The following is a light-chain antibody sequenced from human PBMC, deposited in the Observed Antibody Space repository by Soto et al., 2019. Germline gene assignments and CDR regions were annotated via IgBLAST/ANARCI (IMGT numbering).Light chain of an antibody. V-gene: IGLV1-40*01. CDR2: GNS. CDR3: LSYDRSLSGSV. J-gene: IGLJ1*01. Sequence: QSVLTQPPSVSGAPGQRVTISCTGSSSNIGAGYDVHWYQQLPGTAPKLLIYGNSNRPSGVPDRFSGSKSGTSASLAITGLQAEDEADYYCLSYDRSLSGSVFGTGSKFTVL. CDR1: SSNIGAGYD.